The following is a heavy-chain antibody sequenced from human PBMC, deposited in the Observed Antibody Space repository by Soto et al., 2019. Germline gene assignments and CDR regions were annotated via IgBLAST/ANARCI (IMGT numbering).Heavy chain of an antibody. CDR3: ARGLWFGELFPPGWIDI. Sequence: PSETLSLTCAVYGGSFSGYYWSWIRQPPGKGLEWIGEINHSGSTNYNPSLKSRVTISVDTSKNQFSLKLSSVTAADTAVYYCARGLWFGELFPPGWIDIWGQGTMVTVSS. D-gene: IGHD3-10*01. J-gene: IGHJ3*02. CDR1: GGSFSGYY. CDR2: INHSGST. V-gene: IGHV4-34*01.